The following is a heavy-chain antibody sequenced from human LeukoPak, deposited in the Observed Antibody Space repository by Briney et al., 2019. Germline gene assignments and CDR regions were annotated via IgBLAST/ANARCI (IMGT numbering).Heavy chain of an antibody. J-gene: IGHJ3*02. V-gene: IGHV3-48*02. D-gene: IGHD1-26*01. CDR3: ARDQYSRSLGAFDI. CDR2: ISSSSSVV. CDR1: EFIFDNYN. Sequence: PGGSLRLFCAVSEFIFDNYNINWVRQAPGKGLEWLSYISSSSSVVFYADSVKGRFTISRHNAKNSVYLQLNSLRDEDTAVYYCARDQYSRSLGAFDIWGQGTLVIVSS.